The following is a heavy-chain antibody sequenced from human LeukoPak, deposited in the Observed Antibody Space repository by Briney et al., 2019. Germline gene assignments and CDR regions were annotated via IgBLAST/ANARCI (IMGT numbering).Heavy chain of an antibody. Sequence: SETLSLTCAVYGGSFSGYYWSWIRQPPGKGLEWIGEINHSGSTNYNPSLKSRVTISVDTSKNQFSLKLSSVTAADTAVYYCARVPPIAARPFSYYYMDVWGKGTTVTVSS. D-gene: IGHD6-6*01. CDR3: ARVPPIAARPFSYYYMDV. V-gene: IGHV4-34*01. J-gene: IGHJ6*03. CDR1: GGSFSGYY. CDR2: INHSGST.